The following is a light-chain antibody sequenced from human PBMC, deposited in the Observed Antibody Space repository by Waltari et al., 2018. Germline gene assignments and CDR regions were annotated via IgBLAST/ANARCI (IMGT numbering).Light chain of an antibody. CDR1: DSDVGAYDF. V-gene: IGLV2-14*01. CDR3: SSYTTSSAPGV. Sequence: QSALTQPASVSGSPGQSITISCSGTDSDVGAYDFVSWYQQHPDKAPHLIIYEVSNRPSGISNRFSASKSGNTASLTISGLQAEDEADDYCSSYTTSSAPGVFGTGTRVTVL. J-gene: IGLJ1*01. CDR2: EVS.